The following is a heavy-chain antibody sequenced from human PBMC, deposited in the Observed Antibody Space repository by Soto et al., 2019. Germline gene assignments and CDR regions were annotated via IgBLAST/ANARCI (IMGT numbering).Heavy chain of an antibody. CDR1: GGTFSSYA. V-gene: IGHV1-69*13. D-gene: IGHD6-19*01. CDR3: RVGGYSSGWVQYFFDY. CDR2: IIPIFGTA. J-gene: IGHJ4*02. Sequence: GASVKVSCKASGGTFSSYAISWVRQAPGQGLEWMGGIIPIFGTANYAQKFQGRVTITADESTSTAYMELSSLRSEDTAVYYCRVGGYSSGWVQYFFDYWGQGTLVPVSS.